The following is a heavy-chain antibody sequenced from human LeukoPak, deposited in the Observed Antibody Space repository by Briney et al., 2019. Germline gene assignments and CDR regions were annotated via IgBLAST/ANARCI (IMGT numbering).Heavy chain of an antibody. D-gene: IGHD4/OR15-4a*01. V-gene: IGHV3-43*02. CDR3: AKGRPTISDPGVLDY. CDR1: GFTFDDYA. CDR2: ISGDGGST. Sequence: GVSLRLSCAASGFTFDDYAMHWVRQAPGKGLEWVSLISGDGGSTYYADSVKGRFTISRNNSKNSLYLQMNSLRTEDTALYFCAKGRPTISDPGVLDYWGQGTLVTVSS. J-gene: IGHJ4*02.